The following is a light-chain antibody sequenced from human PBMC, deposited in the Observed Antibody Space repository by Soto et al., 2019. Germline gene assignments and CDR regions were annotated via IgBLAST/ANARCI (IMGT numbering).Light chain of an antibody. V-gene: IGKV3-15*01. Sequence: EIVMTQSPATLSVSPGERATLSCRASQSVSSNLAWYQQKPGQAPRLLIYGASTRATGSPAKFSGSGAGTEFPRASSSRQSEDFAVYYCHQYNTWPPRFGQGTKVEIQ. CDR2: GAS. CDR3: HQYNTWPPR. CDR1: QSVSSN. J-gene: IGKJ1*01.